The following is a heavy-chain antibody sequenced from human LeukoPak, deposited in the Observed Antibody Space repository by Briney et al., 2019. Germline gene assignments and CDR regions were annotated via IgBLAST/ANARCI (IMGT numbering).Heavy chain of an antibody. J-gene: IGHJ4*02. CDR2: IKQDGSEK. Sequence: GGSLRLSCAASGFTFSNYWMSWVRQAPGKGRERVANIKQDGSEKYYVDSVKGRFTISRDNAKNSVYLQLNSLRGEDTAVYYCARQGAVTTSFDFWGQGTLVTVSS. V-gene: IGHV3-7*01. D-gene: IGHD4-17*01. CDR1: GFTFSNYW. CDR3: ARQGAVTTSFDF.